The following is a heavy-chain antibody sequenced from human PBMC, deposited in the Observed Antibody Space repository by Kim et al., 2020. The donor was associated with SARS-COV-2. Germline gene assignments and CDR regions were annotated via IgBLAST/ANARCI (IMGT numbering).Heavy chain of an antibody. Sequence: PSRKSRVTLAVDTSKNQFSLKLSSVTAADTAVYYCARGYGVVAKYNWFDPWGQGTLVTVSS. V-gene: IGHV4-34*01. D-gene: IGHD5-12*01. J-gene: IGHJ5*02. CDR3: ARGYGVVAKYNWFDP.